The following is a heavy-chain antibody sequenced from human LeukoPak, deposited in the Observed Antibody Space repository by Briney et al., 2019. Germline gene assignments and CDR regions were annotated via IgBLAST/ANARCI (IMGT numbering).Heavy chain of an antibody. J-gene: IGHJ2*01. V-gene: IGHV3-74*01. CDR1: TLTFGSYW. Sequence: QPGGSMTLACSPATLTFGSYWTQWVSQAPGKGLGWVSYSNSDGSSTIYADSVKGRFIISRDNTKNTLYAQTNSLRAEDTAVYYCARGKAGVDANWYLDLWGRGTLVTVSS. CDR2: SNSDGSST. D-gene: IGHD3-10*01. CDR3: ARGKAGVDANWYLDL.